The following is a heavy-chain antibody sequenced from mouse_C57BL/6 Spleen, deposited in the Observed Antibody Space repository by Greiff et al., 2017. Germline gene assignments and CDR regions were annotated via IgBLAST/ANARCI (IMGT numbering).Heavy chain of an antibody. V-gene: IGHV5-4*01. J-gene: IGHJ2*01. CDR1: GFTFSSYA. D-gene: IGHD6-1*01. Sequence: EVKLMESGGGLVKPGGSLKLSCAASGFTFSSYAMSWVRQTPEKRLEWVATISDGGSYTYYPDNVKGRFTISRDNAKNNLYLQMSHLKSEDTAIYYCARDSALFDYWGQGTTLTVSS. CDR2: ISDGGSYT. CDR3: ARDSALFDY.